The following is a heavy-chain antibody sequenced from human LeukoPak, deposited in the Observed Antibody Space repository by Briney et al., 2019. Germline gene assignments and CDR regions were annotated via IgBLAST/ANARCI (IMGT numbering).Heavy chain of an antibody. V-gene: IGHV3-30*02. D-gene: IGHD5-12*01. CDR2: VRSNGNDQ. J-gene: IGHJ4*02. Sequence: GGSLRLSCAASGFNFDEFDMHWVRQAPGKGLEWVAFVRSNGNDQYYSDSVKGRFTVSRDNSRNTLYLQMSNLRTEDTAVYYCAKGLRISGSHTSFDFWGQGSLVTVSS. CDR3: AKGLRISGSHTSFDF. CDR1: GFNFDEFD.